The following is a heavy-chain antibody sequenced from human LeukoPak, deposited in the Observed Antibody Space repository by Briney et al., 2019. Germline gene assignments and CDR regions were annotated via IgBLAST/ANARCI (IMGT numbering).Heavy chain of an antibody. V-gene: IGHV3-21*04. CDR3: AKLQPVRGSGYLDY. Sequence: PGGSLRLSCAASGFTFSSYNMNWVRQAPGKGLEWVSSITSSSSYIYYADSVKGRFTISRDNAKDSLYLQMNSLRAEDTAVYYCAKLQPVRGSGYLDYWGQGTLVTVSS. CDR2: ITSSSSYI. D-gene: IGHD3-22*01. CDR1: GFTFSSYN. J-gene: IGHJ4*02.